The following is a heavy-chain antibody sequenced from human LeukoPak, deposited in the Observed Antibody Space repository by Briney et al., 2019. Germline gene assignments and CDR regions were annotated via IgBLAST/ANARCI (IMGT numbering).Heavy chain of an antibody. CDR2: IYHSGST. D-gene: IGHD2-15*01. J-gene: IGHJ4*02. V-gene: IGHV4-38-2*01. Sequence: PSETLSLTCAVSGYSISSGYYWGWIRQPPGKGLEWIGGIYHSGSTYYNPSLKSRVTISVDTSKNQFSLKLSSVTAADTAVYYCARHCSGGSCYFSFDYWGQGTLVTVSS. CDR3: ARHCSGGSCYFSFDY. CDR1: GYSISSGYY.